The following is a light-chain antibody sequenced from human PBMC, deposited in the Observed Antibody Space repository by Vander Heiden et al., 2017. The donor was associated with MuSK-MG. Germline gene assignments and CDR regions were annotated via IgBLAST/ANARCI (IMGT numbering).Light chain of an antibody. CDR1: NSDHGVYNY. J-gene: IGLJ3*02. CDR3: CSYTSRNSLWV. Sequence: QSALTQPASVSGSPGQSITISCTGVNSDHGVYNYVSWYQQHPGKAPQLIIYDVTDRPSGISNRFSGSKSGNSASLTIPGLRAQDEADYYCCSYTSRNSLWVFGGGTKLTVL. V-gene: IGLV2-14*03. CDR2: DVT.